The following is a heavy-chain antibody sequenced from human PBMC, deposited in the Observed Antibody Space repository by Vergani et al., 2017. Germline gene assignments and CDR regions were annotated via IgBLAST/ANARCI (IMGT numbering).Heavy chain of an antibody. J-gene: IGHJ4*02. Sequence: VQLVESGGGVVQPGRSLRLSCEASGFSFPGYAMSWVRQAPGEGLEWVSGISGSGGFTYYADSVKGRFTISRDNSKNTMFLQMNNLRAEDTAVYYCAKDNVPGYYDSSGYCDYWGQGTLVTVSS. CDR3: AKDNVPGYYDSSGYCDY. CDR2: ISGSGGFT. D-gene: IGHD3-22*01. CDR1: GFSFPGYA. V-gene: IGHV3-23*04.